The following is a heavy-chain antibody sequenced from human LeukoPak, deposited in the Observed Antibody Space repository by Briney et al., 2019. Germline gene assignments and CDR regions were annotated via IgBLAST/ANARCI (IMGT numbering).Heavy chain of an antibody. CDR3: ARSRDLLRFLEWLPPGWFDP. Sequence: ASVKVSCKASGYTFTGYYMHWVRQAPGQGLEWMGWINPNSGGTNYALKFQGRVTMTRDTSISTAYMELSRLRSDDTAVYYCARSRDLLRFLEWLPPGWFDPWGQGTLVTVSS. J-gene: IGHJ5*02. CDR2: INPNSGGT. V-gene: IGHV1-2*02. D-gene: IGHD3-3*01. CDR1: GYTFTGYY.